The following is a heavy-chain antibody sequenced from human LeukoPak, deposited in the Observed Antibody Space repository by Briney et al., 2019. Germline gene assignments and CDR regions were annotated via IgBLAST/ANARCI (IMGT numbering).Heavy chain of an antibody. V-gene: IGHV4-39*07. Sequence: SETLSLTCSVSGDFISSDNWSWIRQPPGKGLEWIGSIYYSGSTYYKSSLKSRVTISVDTSKSQFSLKLSSVTAADTAVYYCARMGLDTAMAYYYYMDVWGKGTTVTVSS. J-gene: IGHJ6*03. CDR3: ARMGLDTAMAYYYYMDV. CDR1: GDFISSDN. CDR2: IYYSGST. D-gene: IGHD5-18*01.